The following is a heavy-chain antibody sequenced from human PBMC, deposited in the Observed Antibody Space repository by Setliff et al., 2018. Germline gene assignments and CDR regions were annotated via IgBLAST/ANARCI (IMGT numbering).Heavy chain of an antibody. V-gene: IGHV4-34*01. Sequence: SETLSLTCAASGGSFTYYYWTWLRQSPGKGLEWIGEINHRGSTNYNPSLKSRATISIDTSKDQFSLKLISMSAADTAVYFCARGRNIAARLLDSWGQGALVTVSS. D-gene: IGHD6-6*01. CDR2: INHRGST. CDR3: ARGRNIAARLLDS. J-gene: IGHJ4*02. CDR1: GGSFTYYY.